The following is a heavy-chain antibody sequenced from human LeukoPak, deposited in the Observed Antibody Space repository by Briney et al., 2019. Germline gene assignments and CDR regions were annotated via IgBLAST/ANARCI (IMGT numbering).Heavy chain of an antibody. J-gene: IGHJ4*02. CDR3: ARDNGIAVGADFDY. D-gene: IGHD6-19*01. CDR2: IIPIFGTA. CDR1: GGTFSSYA. Sequence: SVKVSCKASGGTFSSYAISWVRQAPGQGLEWMGRIIPIFGTANYAQKFQGRVTITTDESTSTAYMELSSLRSEDTAVYYCARDNGIAVGADFDYWGQGTLVTVSS. V-gene: IGHV1-69*05.